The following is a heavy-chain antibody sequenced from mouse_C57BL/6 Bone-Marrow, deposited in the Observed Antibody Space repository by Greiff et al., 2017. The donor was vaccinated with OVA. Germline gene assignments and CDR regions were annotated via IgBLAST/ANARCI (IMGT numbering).Heavy chain of an antibody. J-gene: IGHJ1*03. CDR2: IHPGSGST. D-gene: IGHD1-1*01. Sequence: VQLQQPGAELVKPGASVKMSCKASGYTFTSYWITWVKQRPGQGLEWIGDIHPGSGSTNYNEKFKRKATLTVDKSSNTAYMQLSSLTSADSAVYYCAISIITTVISYWYFDVWGTGTTVTVSS. CDR1: GYTFTSYW. CDR3: AISIITTVISYWYFDV. V-gene: IGHV1-55*01.